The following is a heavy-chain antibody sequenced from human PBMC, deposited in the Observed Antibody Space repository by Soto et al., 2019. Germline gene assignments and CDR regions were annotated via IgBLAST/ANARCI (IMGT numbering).Heavy chain of an antibody. CDR1: GGSISSYY. Sequence: PSETLSLTCTVSGGSISSYYWSWIRQPPGKGLEWIGYIYYSGSTNYNPSLKSRVTISVDTSKNQFSLKLSSVTAADTAVYYCARNRENSWFDPWGQGTLVTAPQ. D-gene: IGHD1-26*01. CDR3: ARNRENSWFDP. CDR2: IYYSGST. J-gene: IGHJ5*02. V-gene: IGHV4-59*01.